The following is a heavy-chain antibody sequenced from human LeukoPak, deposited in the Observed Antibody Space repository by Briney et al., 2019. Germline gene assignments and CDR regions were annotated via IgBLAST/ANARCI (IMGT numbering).Heavy chain of an antibody. CDR2: VSSSGSII. CDR1: GFAFSDYE. D-gene: IGHD7-27*01. CDR3: ARTMWGFDY. Sequence: GGSLRLSCASSGFAFSDYEMNWVRQAPGKGLEWVSYVSSSGSIIYYADSVKGRFTISRDNAKRSLFLQMNSLRVEDTAVYYCARTMWGFDYWGQGTLVTVSS. V-gene: IGHV3-48*03. J-gene: IGHJ4*02.